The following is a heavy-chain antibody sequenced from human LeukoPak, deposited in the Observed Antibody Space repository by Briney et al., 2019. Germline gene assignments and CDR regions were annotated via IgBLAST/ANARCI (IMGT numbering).Heavy chain of an antibody. CDR2: ISGSGGST. D-gene: IGHD3-22*01. J-gene: IGHJ4*02. V-gene: IGHV3-23*01. CDR1: GFTFSSYA. CDR3: AKHYYDSSGYASPHEY. Sequence: PGGSLRLSCAASGFTFSSYAMSWVRQAPGKGLEWVSAISGSGGSTYCADSVKGRFTISRDNSKNTLYLQMNSLRAEDTAVYYCAKHYYDSSGYASPHEYWGQGTLVTVSS.